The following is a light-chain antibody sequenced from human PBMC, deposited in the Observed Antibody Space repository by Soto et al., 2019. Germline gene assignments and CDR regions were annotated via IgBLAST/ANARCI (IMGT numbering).Light chain of an antibody. J-gene: IGLJ1*01. CDR1: SSDVGGHDY. V-gene: IGLV2-14*01. CDR2: EVS. CDR3: SSYTDSNSFYV. Sequence: QSALTQPASVSGSPGQSITISGNGTSSDVGGHDYVSWYQQHPGKAPKLTIFEVSNRPSGVSNRFSGSKSGNTASLTISGLQAEDEADYYCSSYTDSNSFYVFGSGTKVTAL.